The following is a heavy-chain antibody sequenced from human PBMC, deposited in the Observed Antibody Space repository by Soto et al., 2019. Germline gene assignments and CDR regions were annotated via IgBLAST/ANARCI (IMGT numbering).Heavy chain of an antibody. J-gene: IGHJ3*02. CDR3: ARDVVPNYYAKKGAAGAFDI. D-gene: IGHD1-7*01. CDR1: GGYISSGDYY. CDR2: NYYSGST. Sequence: PSETLSLTCTVSGGYISSGDYYWSWIRQPPGKGLEWIGYNYYSGSTYYNPSLKSRVTISVDTSKNQFSLKLSSVTAADTAVYYCARDVVPNYYAKKGAAGAFDIWGQGTMVTVSS. V-gene: IGHV4-30-4*01.